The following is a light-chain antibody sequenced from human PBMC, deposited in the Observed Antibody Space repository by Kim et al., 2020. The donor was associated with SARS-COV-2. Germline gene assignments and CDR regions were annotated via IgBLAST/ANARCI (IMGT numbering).Light chain of an antibody. J-gene: IGKJ3*01. CDR3: QQYGGSKVT. CDR1: ESVSSNY. Sequence: SPGDRATLSCRATESVSSNYLALYQQKPGQPPRLLIYATSTRATGIPDRFSGSGSGADFTLTISRLEPEDFGVFHCQQYGGSKVTFGPGTRVDI. CDR2: ATS. V-gene: IGKV3-20*01.